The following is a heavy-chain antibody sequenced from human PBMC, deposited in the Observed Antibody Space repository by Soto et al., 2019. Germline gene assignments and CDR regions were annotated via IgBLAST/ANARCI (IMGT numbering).Heavy chain of an antibody. J-gene: IGHJ6*02. CDR2: IRSKANSYAT. Sequence: GGSLRLSCAASGFTFSGSAMHWVRQASGKGLEWVGRIRSKANSYATAYAASVKGRFTISRDDSKNTAYLQMNSLKTEDTAVYYCTRHVGRRAGSYYYYYGMDVWGQGTTVTVSS. CDR1: GFTFSGSA. V-gene: IGHV3-73*01. CDR3: TRHVGRRAGSYYYYYGMDV. D-gene: IGHD3-10*01.